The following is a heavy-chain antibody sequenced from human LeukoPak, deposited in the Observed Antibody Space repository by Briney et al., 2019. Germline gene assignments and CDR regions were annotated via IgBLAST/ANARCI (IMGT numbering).Heavy chain of an antibody. CDR2: ISWNSGSI. CDR1: GFTFDDYA. J-gene: IGHJ3*02. D-gene: IGHD2-2*01. Sequence: GGSLRLSCAASGFTFDDYAMHWVRHAPGKGLEWVSGISWNSGSIGYADSVKGRFTISRDNAKNSLYLQMNSLRAEDTALYYCAKVIYCSSTSCHDAFDIWGQGTMVTVSS. CDR3: AKVIYCSSTSCHDAFDI. V-gene: IGHV3-9*01.